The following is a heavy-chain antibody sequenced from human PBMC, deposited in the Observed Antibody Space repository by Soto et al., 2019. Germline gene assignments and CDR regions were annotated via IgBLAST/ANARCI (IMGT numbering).Heavy chain of an antibody. CDR2: INPNSGGT. V-gene: IGHV1-2*02. D-gene: IGHD3-22*01. Sequence: APGQGLEWMGWINPNSGGTNYAQKFQGRVTMTRDTSISTAYMELSRLRSDDTAVYYCARVGSNYYDSSGYPAYYFDYWGQGTLVTVSS. CDR3: ARVGSNYYDSSGYPAYYFDY. J-gene: IGHJ4*02.